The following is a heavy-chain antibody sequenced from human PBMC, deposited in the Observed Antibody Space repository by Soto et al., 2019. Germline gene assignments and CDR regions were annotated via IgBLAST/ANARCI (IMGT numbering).Heavy chain of an antibody. CDR3: ARVATELYYYYGMDV. CDR1: GFTFSSYG. J-gene: IGHJ6*02. D-gene: IGHD5-12*01. Sequence: GGSLRLSCAASGFTFSSYGMHWVRQAPGKGLEWVAVIWYDGSNKYYADSVKGRFTISRDNSKNTLYLQMNSLRAEDTAVYYCARVATELYYYYGMDVWGQGTTVTVSS. CDR2: IWYDGSNK. V-gene: IGHV3-33*01.